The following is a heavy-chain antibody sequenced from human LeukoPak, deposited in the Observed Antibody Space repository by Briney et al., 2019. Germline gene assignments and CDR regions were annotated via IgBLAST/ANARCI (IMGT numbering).Heavy chain of an antibody. Sequence: GGSLRLSCAASGFTFSSYAMIWVRQPPGKGLEWVSSIFPSGGEIHYADSVRGRFTISRDNSKSTLSLQMNSLRAEDTAIYYCATYRQVLLPFESWGQGTLVIVSS. V-gene: IGHV3-23*01. J-gene: IGHJ4*02. CDR3: ATYRQVLLPFES. D-gene: IGHD2-8*02. CDR1: GFTFSSYA. CDR2: IFPSGGEI.